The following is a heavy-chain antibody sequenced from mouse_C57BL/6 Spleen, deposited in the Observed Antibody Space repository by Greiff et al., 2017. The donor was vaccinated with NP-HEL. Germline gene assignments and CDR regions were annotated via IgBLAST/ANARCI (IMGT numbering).Heavy chain of an antibody. Sequence: VQLQQSGAELVRPGSSVKLSCKASGYTFTSYWMDWVKQRPGQGLEWIGNIYPSDSETHYNQKFKDKATLTVDKSSSTAYMQLSSLTAEDSAVYYCARERDYDYDDYAMDDWGQGTSVTVSS. V-gene: IGHV1-61*01. CDR1: GYTFTSYW. CDR2: IYPSDSET. CDR3: ARERDYDYDDYAMDD. D-gene: IGHD2-4*01. J-gene: IGHJ4*01.